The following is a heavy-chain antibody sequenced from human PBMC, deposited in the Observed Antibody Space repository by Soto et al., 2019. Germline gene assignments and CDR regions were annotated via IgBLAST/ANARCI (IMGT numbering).Heavy chain of an antibody. V-gene: IGHV3-48*03. Sequence: PGGSLRLSCAASGFTSSSYEMNWVRQAPGKGLEWVSYISGSGSITHYADSVKGRFTISRDNARNSLYLQMNSLRGEDTAVYYCAGRDGHNRRKAPYYYYYYGVGVWGRGTTVTSP. J-gene: IGHJ6*02. CDR3: AGRDGHNRRKAPYYYYYYGVGV. D-gene: IGHD2-15*01. CDR2: ISGSGSIT. CDR1: GFTSSSYE.